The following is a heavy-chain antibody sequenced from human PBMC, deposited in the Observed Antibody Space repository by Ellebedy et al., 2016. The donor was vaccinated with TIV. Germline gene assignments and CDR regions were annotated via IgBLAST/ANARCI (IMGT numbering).Heavy chain of an antibody. V-gene: IGHV3-13*01. Sequence: GESLKISCAASGFTFSSYDMHWVLHGSGNGLEWVSSIGAAGDTYYAGFVKGRVAISRENAKNSLYLQLNNVRVGDTAVYYCARATAGFDYWGQGTLVTVSS. D-gene: IGHD1-14*01. CDR2: IGAAGDT. CDR3: ARATAGFDY. J-gene: IGHJ4*02. CDR1: GFTFSSYD.